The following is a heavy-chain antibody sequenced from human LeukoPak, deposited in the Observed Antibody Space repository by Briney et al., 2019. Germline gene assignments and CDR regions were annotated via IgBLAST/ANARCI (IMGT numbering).Heavy chain of an antibody. CDR3: ARVAATPYQFYYMDV. V-gene: IGHV3-48*01. D-gene: IGHD2-15*01. CDR2: ISSSSRTM. CDR1: GFTFSSYN. Sequence: GGSLRLSCAASGFTFSSYNMNWVRQAPGKGLEWVSYISSSSRTMYDADSVKGRFTISRDNAKNSLFLQMSSLRAEDTAVYYCARVAATPYQFYYMDVWGKGTTVTVSS. J-gene: IGHJ6*03.